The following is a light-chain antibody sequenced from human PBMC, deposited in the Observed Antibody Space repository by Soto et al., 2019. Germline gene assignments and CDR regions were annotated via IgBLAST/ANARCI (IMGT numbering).Light chain of an antibody. CDR3: HQRQSWPRT. V-gene: IGKV3-11*01. CDR2: LAS. J-gene: IGKJ1*01. CDR1: QAVNTR. Sequence: EIVLTQSPATLSSCPGDRVTLSCRASQAVNTRLTWYQHKPGQAPRLLIYLASNRAAGVPARFSGSGSGTDFTLTISNVEPEDFAVYYCHQRQSWPRTFGQGTTVDIK.